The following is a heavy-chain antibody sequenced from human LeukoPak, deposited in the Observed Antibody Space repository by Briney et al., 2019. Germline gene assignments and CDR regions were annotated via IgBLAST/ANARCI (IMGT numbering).Heavy chain of an antibody. CDR3: ARAHPHFDY. Sequence: SETLSLTCTVSGGSISSYYWSWIRQPPGKGLEWIGYICYSGSTNYNPSLKSRVTISVDTSKNQFSLKLSSVTAADTAVYYCARAHPHFDYWGQGTLVTVSS. CDR2: ICYSGST. J-gene: IGHJ4*02. CDR1: GGSISSYY. V-gene: IGHV4-59*01.